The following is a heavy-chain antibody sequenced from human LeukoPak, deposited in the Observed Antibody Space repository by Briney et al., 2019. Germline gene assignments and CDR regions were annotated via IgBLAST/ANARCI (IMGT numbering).Heavy chain of an antibody. CDR1: GYSFSNYW. J-gene: IGHJ4*02. CDR2: IYLGDSDA. V-gene: IGHV5-51*01. D-gene: IGHD2-15*01. CDR3: ASCSGGSSYRYYFDY. Sequence: KIGDSLKISCKGSGYSFSNYWIGWGREIPGKHLKWIGIIYLGDSDARYSPSFHGPVTISADKSTSTAYLQWSSLKASDTAMYYCASCSGGSSYRYYFDYWGQGTLVTVSS.